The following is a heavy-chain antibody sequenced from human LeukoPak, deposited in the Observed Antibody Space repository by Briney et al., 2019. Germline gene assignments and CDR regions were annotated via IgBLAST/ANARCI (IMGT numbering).Heavy chain of an antibody. D-gene: IGHD5-18*01. CDR1: AGTLSSNS. Sequence: GASAQNSCKASAGTLSSNSISWVRQEPGQRLEWMGRIIPIFGIANYAQKFLGRVTITADKSTSTAYMELSSLRSEDTAVYYCARDRYSYGSATPFDYWGQGTLVTVSS. CDR3: ARDRYSYGSATPFDY. CDR2: IIPIFGIA. V-gene: IGHV1-69*04. J-gene: IGHJ4*02.